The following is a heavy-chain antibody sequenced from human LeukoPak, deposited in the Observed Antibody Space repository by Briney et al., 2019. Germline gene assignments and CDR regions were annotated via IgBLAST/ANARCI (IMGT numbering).Heavy chain of an antibody. CDR1: GFTFSSYS. D-gene: IGHD4-17*01. V-gene: IGHV3-21*01. J-gene: IGHJ4*02. Sequence: GGSLRLSCAASGFTFSSYSLNWARQAPGKGLEWISSISGTSNSYKYYADSVKGRFTISRDDAKNSLYLQMNSLRAEDTAVYYCARPSINDYGDFGYWGQGTPVTVSS. CDR2: ISGTSNSYK. CDR3: ARPSINDYGDFGY.